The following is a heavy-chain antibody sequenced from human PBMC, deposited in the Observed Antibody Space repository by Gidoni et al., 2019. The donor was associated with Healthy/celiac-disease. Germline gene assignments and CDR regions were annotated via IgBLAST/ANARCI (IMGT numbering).Heavy chain of an antibody. V-gene: IGHV3-33*01. J-gene: IGHJ4*02. CDR2: IWYDGNNK. CDR3: ARRYRGGSSPIDY. Sequence: QVQLVESGGGVVQPGRSVRLSCAASGFTFSSYGMHWVRQAPGKGLEWVAVIWYDGNNKYYADSVKGRFTISRDNSKNTLYLQMNSLRAEDTAIYYCARRYRGGSSPIDYWGQGTLVTVSS. CDR1: GFTFSSYG. D-gene: IGHD1-26*01.